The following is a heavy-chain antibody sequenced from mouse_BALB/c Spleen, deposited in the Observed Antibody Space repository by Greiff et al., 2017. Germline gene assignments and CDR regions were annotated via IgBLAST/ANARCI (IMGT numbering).Heavy chain of an antibody. CDR1: GYSFTDYN. CDR3: ARTDYFDY. Sequence: VHVKQSGPELVKPGASVKVSCKASGYSFTDYNMYWVKQSHGKSLEWIGYIDPYNGGTSYNQKFKDKATLTVDKSSSTAYMQLSSPTSEDSAVYYCARTDYFDYWGQGTTLTVSS. J-gene: IGHJ2*01. V-gene: IGHV1S135*01. CDR2: IDPYNGGT.